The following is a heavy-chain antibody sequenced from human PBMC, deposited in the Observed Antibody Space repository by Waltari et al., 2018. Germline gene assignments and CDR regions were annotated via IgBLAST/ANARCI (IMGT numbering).Heavy chain of an antibody. J-gene: IGHJ6*02. CDR1: GFTFSSYS. CDR2: ISSSSTI. V-gene: IGHV3-48*04. Sequence: EVQLVESGGGLVQPGGSLRLSCAASGFTFSSYSMNWVRQAPGKGLEWVSYISSSSTIYYADSVKGRFTISRDNAKNSLYLQMNSLRAEDTAVYYCARDRNYDSSGYYYHWAYYGMDVWGQGTTVTVSS. D-gene: IGHD3-22*01. CDR3: ARDRNYDSSGYYYHWAYYGMDV.